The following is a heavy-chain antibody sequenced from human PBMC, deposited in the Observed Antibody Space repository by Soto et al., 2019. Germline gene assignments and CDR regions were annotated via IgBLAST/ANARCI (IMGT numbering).Heavy chain of an antibody. CDR2: IYYTGSS. D-gene: IGHD4-17*01. J-gene: IGHJ4*02. CDR3: ARADYGDRGLAFDS. V-gene: IGHV4-31*03. Sequence: SETLSLTCTVSGASTGSGGYYWSWIRQHPGKGLEWIGYIYYTGSSYYSPSLKSRASISVDTSKNQFSLKLDSVTAADTAVYYCARADYGDRGLAFDSWGQGTLVTVSS. CDR1: GASTGSGGYY.